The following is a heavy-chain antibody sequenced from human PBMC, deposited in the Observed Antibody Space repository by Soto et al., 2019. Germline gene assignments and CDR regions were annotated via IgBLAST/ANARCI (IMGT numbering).Heavy chain of an antibody. J-gene: IGHJ6*02. CDR3: ERAPMDTTVTTHYYYGMDV. D-gene: IGHD4-4*01. Sequence: QVQLVQSGAEVKKPGASVKVSCKASGYTFTSYDINWVRQATGQGLEWMGWMNPNSGNTGNAQKFQGRVTITSNTSISTANMELSSLRSEDTDVYYCERAPMDTTVTTHYYYGMDVWGQGTTVTVSS. V-gene: IGHV1-8*01. CDR2: MNPNSGNT. CDR1: GYTFTSYD.